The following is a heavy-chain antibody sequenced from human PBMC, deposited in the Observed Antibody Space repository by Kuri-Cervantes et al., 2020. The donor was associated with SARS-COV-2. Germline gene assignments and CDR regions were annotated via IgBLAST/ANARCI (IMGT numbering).Heavy chain of an antibody. CDR3: ARDTVRGVIRYYFGY. D-gene: IGHD3-16*02. V-gene: IGHV3-33*08. CDR1: GFTFSSYS. CDR2: IWYDGSNK. Sequence: GGSLRLSCAASGFTFSSYSMNWVRQAPGKGLEWVAVIWYDGSNKYYADSVKGRFTISRDNSKNTLYLQMNSLRAEDTAVYYCARDTVRGVIRYYFGYWGQGTLVTVSS. J-gene: IGHJ4*02.